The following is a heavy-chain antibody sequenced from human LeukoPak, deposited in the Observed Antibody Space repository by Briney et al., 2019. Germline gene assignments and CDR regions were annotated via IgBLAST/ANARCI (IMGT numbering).Heavy chain of an antibody. D-gene: IGHD2-15*01. Sequence: SETLSLTCAVYGGSFSGYYWSWIRQPPGKGLEWIGEINHSGSTNYNPSLKSRVTISVDTSKNQFSLKLSSVTAADTAVYYCARALRDGYGSGGSCYAIYFDYWGQGTLVTVSS. CDR3: ARALRDGYGSGGSCYAIYFDY. J-gene: IGHJ4*02. V-gene: IGHV4-34*01. CDR2: INHSGST. CDR1: GGSFSGYY.